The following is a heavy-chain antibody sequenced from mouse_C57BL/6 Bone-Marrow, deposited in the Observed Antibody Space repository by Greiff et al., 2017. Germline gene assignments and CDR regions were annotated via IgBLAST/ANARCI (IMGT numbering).Heavy chain of an antibody. CDR2: IDPNSGGT. Sequence: QVQLQQPGAELVKPGASVKLSCKASGYTFTSYWMHWVKQRPGRGLEWIGRIDPNSGGTKYNEKFKSKATLTVDKPSSTAYLQLSSLTSDDSAVYYWAISRCLLPCYFDYCGQGTTLTVSS. CDR3: AISRCLLPCYFDY. V-gene: IGHV1-72*01. J-gene: IGHJ2*01. D-gene: IGHD2-3*01. CDR1: GYTFTSYW.